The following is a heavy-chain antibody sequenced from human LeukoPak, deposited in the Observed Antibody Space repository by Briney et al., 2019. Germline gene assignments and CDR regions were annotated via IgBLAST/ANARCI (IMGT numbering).Heavy chain of an antibody. CDR3: ARQIGQWLVFDY. V-gene: IGHV4-34*01. CDR2: INHSGST. J-gene: IGHJ4*02. D-gene: IGHD6-19*01. Sequence: PSETLSLTCAVYGGSFSGYYWSWIRQPPGKGLEWIGEINHSGSTNYNPSLKSRVTISVDTSKNQFSLKLSSVTAADTAVYYCARQIGQWLVFDYWGQGTLVTVSS. CDR1: GGSFSGYY.